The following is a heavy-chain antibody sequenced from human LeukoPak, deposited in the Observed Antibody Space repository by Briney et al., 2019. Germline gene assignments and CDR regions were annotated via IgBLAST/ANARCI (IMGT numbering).Heavy chain of an antibody. CDR1: GGSISSTSYY. CDR2: IYYRGST. D-gene: IGHD3-3*01. V-gene: IGHV4-39*07. CDR3: ARDPGAYNFWSGYSPYYFDY. Sequence: SETLSLTCTVSGGSISSTSYYWGWIRQPPGKGLEWIGTIYYRGSTYYSPSLKTRVTISLDTSKNQFSLKLNSVAAADTAVYYCARDPGAYNFWSGYSPYYFDYWGQGTLVTVSS. J-gene: IGHJ4*02.